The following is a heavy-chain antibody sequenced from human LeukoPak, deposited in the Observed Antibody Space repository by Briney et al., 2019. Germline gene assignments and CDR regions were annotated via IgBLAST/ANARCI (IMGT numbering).Heavy chain of an antibody. CDR2: IYPSVSDT. CDR1: EYSFATHW. J-gene: IGHJ4*02. Sequence: GESLKISCQGSEYSFATHWIAWLRQMPGKGLEWMGIIYPSVSDTRYSPSFQGQVTISADKSIKTAYLQWSSLKASDTAMYYCARPLQGIVGATGLDYWGQGTLVTVSS. CDR3: ARPLQGIVGATGLDY. V-gene: IGHV5-51*01. D-gene: IGHD1-26*01.